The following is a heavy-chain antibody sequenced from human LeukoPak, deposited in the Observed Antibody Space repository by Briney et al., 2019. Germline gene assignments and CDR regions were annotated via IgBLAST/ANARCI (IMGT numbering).Heavy chain of an antibody. V-gene: IGHV3-21*01. D-gene: IGHD2-15*01. Sequence: GGSLRLSCAASGFTFSSYSMNWVRQAPGKGLEWVSSISSSSSYIYYADSVKGRFTISRDNAKNSLYLQMNSLRAEDTAVYYCAREAFGGGGVFDYWGQGTLVTVSS. CDR2: ISSSSSYI. J-gene: IGHJ4*02. CDR3: AREAFGGGGVFDY. CDR1: GFTFSSYS.